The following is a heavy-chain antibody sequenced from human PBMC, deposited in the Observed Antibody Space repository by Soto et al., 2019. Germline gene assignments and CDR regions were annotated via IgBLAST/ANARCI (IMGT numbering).Heavy chain of an antibody. CDR1: GYSFSSYA. J-gene: IGHJ6*02. CDR3: ARDIVATPYYYGMDV. CDR2: IIANYGNT. D-gene: IGHD5-12*01. V-gene: IGHV1-18*01. Sequence: SSVKVSWKASGYSFSSYAISWVRQAHGQGLEWMGGIIANYGNTNYAQKFQGRVTMTTDTSTSTAYMELRSLRSDDTAVYYCARDIVATPYYYGMDVWGQGTTVTVSS.